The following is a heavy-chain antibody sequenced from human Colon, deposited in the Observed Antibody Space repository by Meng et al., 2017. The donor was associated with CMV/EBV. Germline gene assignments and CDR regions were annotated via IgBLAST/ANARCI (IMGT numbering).Heavy chain of an antibody. D-gene: IGHD3-22*01. J-gene: IGHJ4*02. CDR1: GFTFSAYA. CDR2: ISGTGGNT. CDR3: AKADYYDGSGYYFDY. Sequence: SGFTFSAYARSWVRQAPGKGLEWVSSISGTGGNTCYADSVKGRFTISRDDSHNTLFLHMNSLRAEDTAVYYCAKADYYDGSGYYFDYWGQGTLVTVSS. V-gene: IGHV3-23*01.